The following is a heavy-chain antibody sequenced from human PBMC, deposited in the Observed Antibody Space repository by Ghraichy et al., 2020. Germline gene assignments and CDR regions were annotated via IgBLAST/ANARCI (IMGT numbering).Heavy chain of an antibody. V-gene: IGHV4-34*01. CDR2: INHSGST. J-gene: IGHJ4*02. Sequence: SETLSLTCAVYGGSFSGYYWSWIRQPPGKGLEWIGEINHSGSTNYNPSLKSRVTISVDTSKNQFSLKLSSVTAADTAVYYCARALYYYSHPFDYWGQGTLVTVSS. D-gene: IGHD3-22*01. CDR1: GGSFSGYY. CDR3: ARALYYYSHPFDY.